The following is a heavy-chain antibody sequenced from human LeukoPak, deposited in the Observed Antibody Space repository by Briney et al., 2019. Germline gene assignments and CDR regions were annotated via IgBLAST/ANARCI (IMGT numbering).Heavy chain of an antibody. CDR1: GVSIRSHY. J-gene: IGHJ4*02. CDR3: AREGEGDEGWDY. V-gene: IGHV4-59*11. Sequence: PSETLSLTCTVSGVSIRSHYWIWIRQPPGKGLEWIGHISYSGSTNYNPSLKGRVTISVDTSKNQFSLRLSSVTAADTAVYYCAREGEGDEGWDYWGQGTLVTVSS. D-gene: IGHD3-16*01. CDR2: ISYSGST.